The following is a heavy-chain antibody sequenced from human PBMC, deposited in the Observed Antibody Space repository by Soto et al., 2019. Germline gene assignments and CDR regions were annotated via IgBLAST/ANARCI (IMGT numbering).Heavy chain of an antibody. CDR1: GFTFSSYG. D-gene: IGHD6-19*01. CDR3: AKDLSSGWYGSYYYYYYGMDV. V-gene: IGHV3-30*18. J-gene: IGHJ6*02. CDR2: ISYDGSNK. Sequence: GGSLRLSCAASGFTFSSYGMHWVRQAPGKGLEWVAVISYDGSNKYYADSVKGRFTISRANSKNTLYLQMNSLRAEDTAVYYCAKDLSSGWYGSYYYYYYGMDVWGQGTTVTVSS.